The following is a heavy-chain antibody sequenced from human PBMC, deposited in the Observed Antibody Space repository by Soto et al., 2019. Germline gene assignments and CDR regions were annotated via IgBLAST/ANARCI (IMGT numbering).Heavy chain of an antibody. Sequence: GSLRLSCAASGFTFSDYYMSWIRQAPGKGLEWVSYISSSGSTIYYADSVKGRFTISRDNAKNSLYLQMNSLRAEDTAVYYCARDLTVTTPNAFDIWGQGTMVTVSS. J-gene: IGHJ3*02. V-gene: IGHV3-11*01. CDR3: ARDLTVTTPNAFDI. CDR2: ISSSGSTI. D-gene: IGHD4-17*01. CDR1: GFTFSDYY.